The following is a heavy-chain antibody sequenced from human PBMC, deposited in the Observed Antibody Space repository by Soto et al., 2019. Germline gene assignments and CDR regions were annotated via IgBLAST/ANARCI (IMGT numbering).Heavy chain of an antibody. Sequence: EVQLVESGGGLVQPGGSLRLSCAASGFTVSNSYMSWVRQAPGKGLEYVSVIYSGGGTYYADSVKGRFTISRDNSKNTLYLKRNSRGAEDTVVYYCARPPTRTTYADYSAPGGQGPLVTFS. CDR1: GFTVSNSY. V-gene: IGHV3-66*04. J-gene: IGHJ5*02. CDR2: IYSGGGT. CDR3: ARPPTRTTYADYSAP. D-gene: IGHD2-21*01.